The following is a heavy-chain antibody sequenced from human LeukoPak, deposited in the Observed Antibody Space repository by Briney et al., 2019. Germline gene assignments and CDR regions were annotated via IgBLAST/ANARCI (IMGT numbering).Heavy chain of an antibody. J-gene: IGHJ4*02. CDR2: ISGSGGST. CDR1: GFTFSSYA. D-gene: IGHD5-18*01. Sequence: PGGSLRLSCSASGFTFSSYALSWVRQAPGKGLEWVSAISGSGGSTYYADSVKGRFIISRDNSKNTLYLQMNSLRAEDTALYYCAKGRYNYDYWGQGTLVTVSS. V-gene: IGHV3-23*01. CDR3: AKGRYNYDY.